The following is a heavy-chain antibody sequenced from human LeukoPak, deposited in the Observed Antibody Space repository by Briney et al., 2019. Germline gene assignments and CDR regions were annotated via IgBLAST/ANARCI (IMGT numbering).Heavy chain of an antibody. V-gene: IGHV4-30-4*01. CDR3: ARAGLVVPAANFDY. Sequence: PSETLSLTCTVSGGSISSGDYYWSWIRQPPGKGLEWIGYIYHSGSTYYNPSLKSRVTISVDTSKNQFSLKLSSVTAADTAVYYCARAGLVVPAANFDYWGQGTLVTVSS. J-gene: IGHJ4*02. CDR1: GGSISSGDYY. D-gene: IGHD2-2*01. CDR2: IYHSGST.